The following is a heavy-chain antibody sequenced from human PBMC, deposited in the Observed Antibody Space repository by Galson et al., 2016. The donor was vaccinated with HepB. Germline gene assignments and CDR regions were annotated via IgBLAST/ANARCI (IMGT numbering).Heavy chain of an antibody. Sequence: SETLSLTCAVSGGSISSHDWWSWVRQPPGKGLEWIGEIYHSGSTNYNPSLKSRVTISVDNFKHQFSLKLTSVTAAGTAVYYCARNGFYCLYCWGQGILVTVSS. D-gene: IGHD2/OR15-2a*01. CDR2: IYHSGST. CDR1: GGSISSHDW. CDR3: ARNGFYCLYC. J-gene: IGHJ4*02. V-gene: IGHV4-4*02.